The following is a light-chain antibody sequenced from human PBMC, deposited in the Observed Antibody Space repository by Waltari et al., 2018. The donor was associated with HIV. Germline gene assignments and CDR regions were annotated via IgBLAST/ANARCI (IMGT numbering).Light chain of an antibody. J-gene: IGLJ2*01. CDR2: DFS. CDR1: SSDVGGYRY. CDR3: SSYAGSNNWVV. V-gene: IGLV2-8*01. Sequence: QSALPQPPSASGSPGQSVTISCTGTSSDVGGYRYVSWYQQHPGKAPKLMIYDFSKRPSGVPDRFSGSKSGNTASLTVSGLQAEDEADYYCSSYAGSNNWVVFGGGTKLTVL.